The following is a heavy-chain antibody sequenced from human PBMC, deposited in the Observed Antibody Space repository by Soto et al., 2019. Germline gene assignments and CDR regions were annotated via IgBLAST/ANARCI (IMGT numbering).Heavy chain of an antibody. CDR2: IYYSGST. Sequence: QVQLQESGPGLVKPSQTLSLTCTVSGGSISSGGYYWSWIRQHPGKGLEWIGYIYYSGSTYYNPSLKSRFTTPVDTSQNPCSLKLSAVTAADTAVYSCARSPEATVTAFDYWGQGTLVTVSS. D-gene: IGHD4-17*01. V-gene: IGHV4-31*03. J-gene: IGHJ4*02. CDR3: ARSPEATVTAFDY. CDR1: GGSISSGGYY.